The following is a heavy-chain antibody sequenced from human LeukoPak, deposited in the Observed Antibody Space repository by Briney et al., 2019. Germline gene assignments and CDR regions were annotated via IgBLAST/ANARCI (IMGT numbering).Heavy chain of an antibody. Sequence: GGSLRLSCAASGFTFSSYGISWVRQAPGKGLEWVSGISGSGGGTYYADSVKGRFTISRDTSKNTLYLQMNSLRAEDTAVYYCAKDVRTLDAFDIWGQGTMVTVSS. J-gene: IGHJ3*02. V-gene: IGHV3-23*01. CDR1: GFTFSSYG. CDR2: ISGSGGGT. CDR3: AKDVRTLDAFDI.